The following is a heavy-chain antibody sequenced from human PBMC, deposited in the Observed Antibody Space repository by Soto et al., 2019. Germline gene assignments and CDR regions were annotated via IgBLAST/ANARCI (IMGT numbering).Heavy chain of an antibody. Sequence: GESLKISCKGSGYSLTSYWISWVRQMPGKGLEWMGRINHSDSYTNYSPSFQGHVTISADKSISTAYLQWSSLKASDTAMYYCASSPRGYCSSTSCRELGNYYGMDVWGQGTTVTVSS. V-gene: IGHV5-10-1*01. CDR1: GYSLTSYW. J-gene: IGHJ6*02. D-gene: IGHD2-2*01. CDR2: INHSDSYT. CDR3: ASSPRGYCSSTSCRELGNYYGMDV.